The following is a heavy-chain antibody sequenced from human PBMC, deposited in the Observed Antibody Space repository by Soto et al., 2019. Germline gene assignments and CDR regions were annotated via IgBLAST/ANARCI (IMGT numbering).Heavy chain of an antibody. Sequence: GESQKISWKGSGYSFAGYWITWVRQKPGKGLEWIGRIDPSDSQTSYSPSFRGHVTISVTKSITTVFLQWSSLRASDTAMYYCARQIYDSDTGPNFQYYFDSWGQGTPVNLSA. D-gene: IGHD3-22*01. CDR1: GYSFAGYW. CDR3: ARQIYDSDTGPNFQYYFDS. J-gene: IGHJ4*02. CDR2: IDPSDSQT. V-gene: IGHV5-10-1*01.